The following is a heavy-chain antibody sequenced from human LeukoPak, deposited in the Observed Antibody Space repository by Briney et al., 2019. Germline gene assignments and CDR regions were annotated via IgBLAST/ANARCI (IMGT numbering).Heavy chain of an antibody. CDR1: GYSFTSYW. D-gene: IGHD1-26*01. J-gene: IGHJ3*02. CDR3: ARHEVGATTGNAFDI. CDR2: IYPGDSDT. Sequence: GESLKISWKGSGYSFTSYWIGWVRRMPGKGLEWMGIIYPGDSDTRYSPSFQGQVTISADKSISTAYLQWSSLKASDTAMYYCARHEVGATTGNAFDIWGQGTMVTVSS. V-gene: IGHV5-51*01.